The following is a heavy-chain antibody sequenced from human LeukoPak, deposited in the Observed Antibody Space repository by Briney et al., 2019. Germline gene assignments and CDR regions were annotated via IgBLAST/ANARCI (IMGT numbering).Heavy chain of an antibody. D-gene: IGHD1-14*01. V-gene: IGHV1-69*13. CDR3: ARNTPDHGGFPGY. J-gene: IGHJ4*02. Sequence: SVKVSCKASGGTFSSYAISWVRQAPGQGLEWMGGIIPIFGTANYAQKFQGRVTITADESTSTAYMELSSLRSEDTAVYYCARNTPDHGGFPGYLGQGTLVTVSS. CDR2: IIPIFGTA. CDR1: GGTFSSYA.